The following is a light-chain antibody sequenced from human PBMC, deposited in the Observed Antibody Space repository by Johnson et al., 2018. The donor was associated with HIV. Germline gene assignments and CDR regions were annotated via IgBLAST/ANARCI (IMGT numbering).Light chain of an antibody. CDR3: GTWDSSLSAGV. V-gene: IGLV1-51*02. J-gene: IGLJ1*01. CDR2: ENN. Sequence: QPALTQTPSVSAAPGQKVTISCSGSSSNIGNNYVSWYQQLPGTAPKLLIYENNKRPSGIPDRFSGSKSGTSATLGITGLQTGDEADYYCGTWDSSLSAGVFGTGTKVTVL. CDR1: SSNIGNNY.